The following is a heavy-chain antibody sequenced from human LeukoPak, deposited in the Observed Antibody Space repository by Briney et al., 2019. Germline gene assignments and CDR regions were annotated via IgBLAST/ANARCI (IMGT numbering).Heavy chain of an antibody. CDR3: ARDMTTATTCYLQH. Sequence: GGSLRLSCAASGFTFSDYSMNWVRQAPGKGLGWVSSISSRSTYRYYADSVKGRFTISRDNAKNSLCLQMNSLRAEDTAVYYCARDMTTATTCYLQHWGQGTLVTVSS. CDR1: GFTFSDYS. V-gene: IGHV3-21*06. D-gene: IGHD4-17*01. CDR2: ISSRSTYR. J-gene: IGHJ1*01.